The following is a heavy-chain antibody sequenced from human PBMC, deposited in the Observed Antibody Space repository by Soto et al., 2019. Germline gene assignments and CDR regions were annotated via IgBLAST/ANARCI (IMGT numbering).Heavy chain of an antibody. CDR3: ARGPGNIVVVVAATGGYWFDP. V-gene: IGHV4-34*01. CDR2: INHSGST. D-gene: IGHD2-15*01. CDR1: GGSFSGHY. J-gene: IGHJ5*02. Sequence: QVQLQQWGAGLLKPSETLSLTCAVYGGSFSGHYWSWIRQPPGKGLEWIGEINHSGSTNYNPSLKSRVTISVDTSKNQFSLKLSSVTAADTAVYYCARGPGNIVVVVAATGGYWFDPWGQGTLVTVSS.